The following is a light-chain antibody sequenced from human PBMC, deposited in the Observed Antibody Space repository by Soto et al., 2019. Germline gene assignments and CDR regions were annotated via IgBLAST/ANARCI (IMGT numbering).Light chain of an antibody. Sequence: EIVLTQSPSTLSLSPGDRVTISCRASQSVSNYLAWYQQKPGQAPRLLIYDAFNMDTGIPARFSGSGSGTDFTLTISSLEPEDFAVYYCQQRSNWPLTFGGGTKVEIK. J-gene: IGKJ4*01. CDR2: DAF. CDR1: QSVSNY. CDR3: QQRSNWPLT. V-gene: IGKV3-11*01.